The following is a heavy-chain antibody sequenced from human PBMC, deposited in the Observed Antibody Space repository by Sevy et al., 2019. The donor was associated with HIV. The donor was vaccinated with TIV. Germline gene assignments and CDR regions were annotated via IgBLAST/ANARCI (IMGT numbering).Heavy chain of an antibody. CDR1: GASISSGNYY. CDR2: IYKKGNT. CDR3: ARGSYSYDSSVYWFDT. D-gene: IGHD3-22*01. V-gene: IGHV4-31*03. Sequence: SETLSLTCTVSGASISSGNYYWTWIRQHPGRGLEWIGYIYKKGNTYSNPSLKSRVTISLDTSKNPFSLKLNSVTVADTAIYYCARGSYSYDSSVYWFDTWGQGTLVTVSS. J-gene: IGHJ5*02.